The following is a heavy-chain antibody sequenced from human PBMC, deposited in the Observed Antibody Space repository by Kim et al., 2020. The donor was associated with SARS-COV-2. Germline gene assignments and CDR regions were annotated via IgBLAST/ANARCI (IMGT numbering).Heavy chain of an antibody. Sequence: RYSPSFQGQVTISADKSISTAYLQWSSLKASDTAMYYCARRGRGSGSWGYWGQGTLVTVSS. CDR3: ARRGRGSGSWGY. D-gene: IGHD3-10*01. V-gene: IGHV5-51*01. J-gene: IGHJ4*02.